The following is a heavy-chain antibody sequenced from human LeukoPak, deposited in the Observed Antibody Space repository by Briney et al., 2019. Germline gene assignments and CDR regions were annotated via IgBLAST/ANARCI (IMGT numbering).Heavy chain of an antibody. Sequence: GASVKVSCKASGGTFSSYAISWVRQAPGQGLEWMGRINPNSGGTNYAQKFQGRVTMTRDTSISTAYMELSRLKSDDTAVYYCARVGVDLWFDPWGQGTLVTVSS. CDR1: GGTFSSYA. CDR2: INPNSGGT. CDR3: ARVGVDLWFDP. D-gene: IGHD3/OR15-3a*01. J-gene: IGHJ5*02. V-gene: IGHV1-2*06.